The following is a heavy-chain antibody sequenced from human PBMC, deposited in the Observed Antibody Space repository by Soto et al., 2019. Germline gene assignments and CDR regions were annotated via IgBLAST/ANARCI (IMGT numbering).Heavy chain of an antibody. CDR1: GFTFSSYA. D-gene: IGHD2-2*01. J-gene: IGHJ4*02. CDR2: KSYDGSNK. V-gene: IGHV3-30-3*01. Sequence: QVQLVESGGGVVQPGRSLRLSCAASGFTFSSYAMHWVRQAPGKGLEWVAVKSYDGSNKYYADSVKGRFTISRDNSKNTLYLHMNSLRAEDTAVYYCAREGAYCSSTSCYGLRNFDYWGQGTLVTVSS. CDR3: AREGAYCSSTSCYGLRNFDY.